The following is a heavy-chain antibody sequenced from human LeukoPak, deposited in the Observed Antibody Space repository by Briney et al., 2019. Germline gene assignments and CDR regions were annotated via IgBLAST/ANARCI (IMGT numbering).Heavy chain of an antibody. J-gene: IGHJ4*02. CDR3: AKDSYCSSTSCYLDY. CDR1: GFTFSSYG. Sequence: GRSLRLSCAASGFTFSSYGMHWVRQAPGKGLEWVAVIWYDGSNKYYADSVKGRFTISRDNSKNTLYLQMNSLRAEDTAVYYCAKDSYCSSTSCYLDYWGQGTLVTVSS. V-gene: IGHV3-33*06. CDR2: IWYDGSNK. D-gene: IGHD2-2*01.